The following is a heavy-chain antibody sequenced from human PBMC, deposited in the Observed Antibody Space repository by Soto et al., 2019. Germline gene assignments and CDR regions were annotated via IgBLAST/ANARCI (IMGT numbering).Heavy chain of an antibody. Sequence: EVQLLESGGALVQPGGSLRLSCAASGFTFSSYAMAWVRQAPGKGLEWVSTVSGSGGSTYYADSVTGRFTLSRDNSKNTLYLQMNSLRDEDTAVYYCAKRITKSGMPVATGGWYFDLWGRGTLVTVSS. CDR3: AKRITKSGMPVATGGWYFDL. CDR1: GFTFSSYA. V-gene: IGHV3-23*01. CDR2: VSGSGGST. J-gene: IGHJ2*01. D-gene: IGHD6-19*01.